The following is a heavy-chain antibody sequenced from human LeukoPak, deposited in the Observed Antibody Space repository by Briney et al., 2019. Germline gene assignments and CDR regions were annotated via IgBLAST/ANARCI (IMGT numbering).Heavy chain of an antibody. V-gene: IGHV4-4*07. CDR1: GGSISSYY. CDR3: ARGRYYYDSSGPRSLWDWFDP. J-gene: IGHJ5*02. D-gene: IGHD3-22*01. CDR2: IYTSGGT. Sequence: PSETLSLTCTVSGGSISSYYWSWIRQPAGKGLEWIGRIYTSGGTNYNPSLKSRVTMSVDTSKNQFSLKLSSVTAADTAVYYCARGRYYYDSSGPRSLWDWFDPWGQGTLVTVSS.